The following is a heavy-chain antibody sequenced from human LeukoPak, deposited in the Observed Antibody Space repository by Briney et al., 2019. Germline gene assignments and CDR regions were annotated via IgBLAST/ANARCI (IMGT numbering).Heavy chain of an antibody. CDR1: GGSITGYN. D-gene: IGHD2-2*02. CDR2: IYYSESN. V-gene: IGHV4-59*01. J-gene: IGHJ4*02. CDR3: ARVYFSSTSCYIGYFDY. Sequence: KPSETLSLTCTVSGGSITGYNWSWIRQPPGKGLEWIGYIYYSESNNYNPSLKSRVTISVDTSRNQFSLTVSSVPAADTAVYYCARVYFSSTSCYIGYFDYWGQGTLVTVSS.